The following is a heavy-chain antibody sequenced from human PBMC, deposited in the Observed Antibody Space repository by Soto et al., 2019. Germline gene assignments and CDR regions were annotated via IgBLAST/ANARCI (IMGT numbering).Heavy chain of an antibody. CDR2: IHHSGST. CDR3: ARGVDSWSGYLF. V-gene: IGHV4-34*01. D-gene: IGHD3-3*01. Sequence: SVTLSLTCPLFGGSFDGSSCSWSCQSPGKGLEWIGEIHHSGSTKYNPSLKSRVSPSVDTSTKQFPLKLTSVTAADRGVYYCARGVDSWSGYLFWGQG. CDR1: GGSFDGSS. J-gene: IGHJ1*01.